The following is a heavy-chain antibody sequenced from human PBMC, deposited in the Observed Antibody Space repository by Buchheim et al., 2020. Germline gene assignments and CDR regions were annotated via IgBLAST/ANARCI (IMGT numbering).Heavy chain of an antibody. V-gene: IGHV4-61*02. CDR3: ARDSTGFWSGYLYFDL. J-gene: IGHJ2*01. Sequence: QVQLQESGPGLVKPSQTLSLTCTVSGGSISSGSYYWSWIRQPAGKGLEWIGRIYTSGSTNYNPSLKSRVTLSVDTSKNQFSLKLSYVTAADTAVYYCARDSTGFWSGYLYFDLWGRGTL. CDR2: IYTSGST. CDR1: GGSISSGSYY. D-gene: IGHD3-3*01.